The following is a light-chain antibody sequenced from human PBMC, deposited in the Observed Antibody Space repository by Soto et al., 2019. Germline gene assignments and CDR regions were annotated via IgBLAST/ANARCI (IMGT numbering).Light chain of an antibody. CDR1: QGIRND. CDR2: AAS. CDR3: LQDYNYPWT. J-gene: IGKJ1*01. V-gene: IGKV1-6*01. Sequence: AIQMTQSTYSLSASVGDRVTITCRASQGIRNDLGWYQQKPGKAPNLLIYAASSLQSGVPSRFSGSGSGTDFTLTISSLQPEDFATYYCLQDYNYPWTFGQGTQLEIK.